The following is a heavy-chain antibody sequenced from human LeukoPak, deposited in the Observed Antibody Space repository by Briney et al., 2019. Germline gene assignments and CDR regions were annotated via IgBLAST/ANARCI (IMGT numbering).Heavy chain of an antibody. D-gene: IGHD1-26*01. J-gene: IGHJ4*02. CDR2: ISWNSGSI. Sequence: PGGSLRLSCAASGFTFDDYAMHWVRQAPGKGLEWVSGISWNSGSIGYADSVKGRFTISRDNAKNSLYLQMNSLRAEDTALYYCAKAGSWELPSPFDYWGQGTLVTVSS. CDR3: AKAGSWELPSPFDY. CDR1: GFTFDDYA. V-gene: IGHV3-9*01.